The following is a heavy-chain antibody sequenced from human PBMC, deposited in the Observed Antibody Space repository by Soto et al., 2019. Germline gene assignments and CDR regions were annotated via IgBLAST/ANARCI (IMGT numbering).Heavy chain of an antibody. CDR2: IYYSGST. D-gene: IGHD1-1*01. Sequence: SETLSLTCTVSGGSISSYYWSWIRQPPGKGLEWIGYIYYSGSTNYNPSPKSRVTISVDTSKNQFSLKLSSVTAADTAVYYCARINWDRGYYYYGMDVWGQGTTVTVSS. CDR1: GGSISSYY. J-gene: IGHJ6*02. CDR3: ARINWDRGYYYYGMDV. V-gene: IGHV4-59*01.